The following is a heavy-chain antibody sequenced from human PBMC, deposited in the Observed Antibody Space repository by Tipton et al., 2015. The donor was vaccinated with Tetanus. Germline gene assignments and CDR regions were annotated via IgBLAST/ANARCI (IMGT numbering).Heavy chain of an antibody. CDR2: IYQTDST. D-gene: IGHD3-10*01. Sequence: LRLSCNVSGALITTGGYSWGWIRQPPGQGLEWLGYIYQTDSTYYNPSVRSRLTLSLQRSKNQFSLKLTSVTTADTAVYFCARDELFFSGGEDHAAFDIWGQGTLVTVSS. V-gene: IGHV4-30-2*01. CDR3: ARDELFFSGGEDHAAFDI. J-gene: IGHJ3*02. CDR1: GALITTGGYS.